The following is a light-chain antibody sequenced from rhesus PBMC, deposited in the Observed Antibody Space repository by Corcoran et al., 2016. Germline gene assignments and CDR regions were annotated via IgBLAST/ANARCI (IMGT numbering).Light chain of an antibody. CDR3: SSYVSNSNYI. CDR2: DVS. V-gene: IGLV2-13*03. J-gene: IGLJ1*01. CDR1: SSDIGGNNR. Sequence: QAAPIQSPSVSGSPGQSVTISCTGTSSDIGGNNRVSWYQQYPGKAPKLMIYDVSQRPSGVSDRFSGSKSGNTASLTISGLQAEDEGYYYCSSYVSNSNYIFGDGTRLTVL.